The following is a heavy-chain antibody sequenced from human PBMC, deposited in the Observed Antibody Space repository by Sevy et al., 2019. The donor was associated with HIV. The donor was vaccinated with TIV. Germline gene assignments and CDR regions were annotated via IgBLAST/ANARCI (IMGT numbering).Heavy chain of an antibody. J-gene: IGHJ3*02. CDR3: AKGVTMIVVVDAFDI. CDR1: GFTFSSYT. V-gene: IGHV3-23*01. Sequence: VGSLRLSCAASGFTFSSYTMNWVRQAPGKGLEWVSGISGSDDRTYYADSVKGRFTISRDNSKNTLSLQMNSLRADDTAVYYCAKGVTMIVVVDAFDIWGHGTMVTVSS. CDR2: ISGSDDRT. D-gene: IGHD3-22*01.